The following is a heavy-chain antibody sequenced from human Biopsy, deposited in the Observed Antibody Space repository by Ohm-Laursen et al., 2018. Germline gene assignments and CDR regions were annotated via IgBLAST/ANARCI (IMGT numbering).Heavy chain of an antibody. CDR2: ISSTSNHI. D-gene: IGHD3-10*02. Sequence: SLRLSCTASGFAFSDYSMNWVRQAPGKGLEWVASISSTSNHIHYVDSAWGRFTISRDNAENSLYLEMNSLGVEDTAVYYCAKDDYDRVSSGYYFDYWGQGTLVSVSS. CDR1: GFAFSDYS. CDR3: AKDDYDRVSSGYYFDY. J-gene: IGHJ4*02. V-gene: IGHV3-21*01.